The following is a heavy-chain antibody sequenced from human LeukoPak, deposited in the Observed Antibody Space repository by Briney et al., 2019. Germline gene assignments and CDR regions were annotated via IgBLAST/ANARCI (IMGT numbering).Heavy chain of an antibody. Sequence: SVKVSCKASGGTFSSYAISWVRQAPGQGLEWMGRIIPILGIANYAQKFQGRVTITADKSTSTAYMELSSLRSEDTAVYYCARFSTYSSVWYSEYFQHWGQGTLVTVSS. D-gene: IGHD6-19*01. V-gene: IGHV1-69*04. CDR3: ARFSTYSSVWYSEYFQH. CDR2: IIPILGIA. CDR1: GGTFSSYA. J-gene: IGHJ1*01.